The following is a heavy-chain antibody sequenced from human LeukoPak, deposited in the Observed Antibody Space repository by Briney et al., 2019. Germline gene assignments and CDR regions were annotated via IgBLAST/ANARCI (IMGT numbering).Heavy chain of an antibody. CDR3: AKHSAYYYDIVPFDAFDI. CDR2: ISGSGGST. D-gene: IGHD3-22*01. CDR1: GFTFSSYA. J-gene: IGHJ3*02. V-gene: IGHV3-23*01. Sequence: GGSLRLSCAASGFTFSSYAMSWVRQAPGKGLEWVSAISGSGGSTYYADSVKGRFTISRDNSKNTLYLQMNSLRAEDTAVYYCAKHSAYYYDIVPFDAFDIWGQGTMVTVSS.